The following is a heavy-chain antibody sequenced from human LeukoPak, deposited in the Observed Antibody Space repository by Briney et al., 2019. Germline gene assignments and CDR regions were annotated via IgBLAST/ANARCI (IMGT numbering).Heavy chain of an antibody. D-gene: IGHD3/OR15-3a*01. CDR2: IYYSGST. J-gene: IGHJ1*01. CDR3: ARQGLYDSSDFWTFQH. CDR1: GDSMKSYY. Sequence: SETLSLTCSVSGDSMKSYYWTWIRQPPGKGLEWIGYIYYSGSTNYNPSLKSRVTISVDTSKNQFSLKLSSATAADTAVYYCARQGLYDSSDFWTFQHWGQGTLVTVSS. V-gene: IGHV4-59*08.